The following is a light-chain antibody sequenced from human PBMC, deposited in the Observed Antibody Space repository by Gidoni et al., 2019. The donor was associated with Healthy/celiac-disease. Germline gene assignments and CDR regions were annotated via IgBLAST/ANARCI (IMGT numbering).Light chain of an antibody. V-gene: IGLV2-14*03. CDR2: DVS. CDR1: SSYVGGYTY. J-gene: IGLJ3*02. Sequence: QSALTQPASVAGSTGQPITISCTGNSSYVGGYTYVSWYQQQPGKAPKLMIYDVSNRPSGVSTRFSGSKSGNPASLTISGLQAEDEAVYYCSSYTSSSTNWVFGGGTKLTVL. CDR3: SSYTSSSTNWV.